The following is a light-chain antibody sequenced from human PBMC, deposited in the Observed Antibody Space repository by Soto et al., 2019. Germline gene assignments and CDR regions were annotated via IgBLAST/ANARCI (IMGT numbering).Light chain of an antibody. CDR2: LNSDGSH. Sequence: QPVLTQSPSASASLGASVKLTCTLSSGHSSYAIAWHQQQPEKGPRYLMKLNSDGSHSKGDGIPDRFSGSSSGAERYLTISSLQSEDEADYYCQTWGTGIHEEVFGGGTKLTV. V-gene: IGLV4-69*01. CDR3: QTWGTGIHEEV. J-gene: IGLJ2*01. CDR1: SGHSSYA.